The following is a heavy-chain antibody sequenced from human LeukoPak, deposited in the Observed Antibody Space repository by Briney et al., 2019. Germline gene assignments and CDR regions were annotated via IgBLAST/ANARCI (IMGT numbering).Heavy chain of an antibody. D-gene: IGHD3-3*01. CDR3: ASSGLRFLEWLLPSGY. V-gene: IGHV1-2*06. J-gene: IGHJ4*02. CDR2: INPNSGGT. CDR1: GYTFTGYY. Sequence: ASMKVSCKASGYTFTGYYMHWVRQAPGQGLEWMGRINPNSGGTNYAQKFQGRVTMTRDTSISTAYMELSRLRSDDTAVYYCASSGLRFLEWLLPSGYWGQGTLVTVSS.